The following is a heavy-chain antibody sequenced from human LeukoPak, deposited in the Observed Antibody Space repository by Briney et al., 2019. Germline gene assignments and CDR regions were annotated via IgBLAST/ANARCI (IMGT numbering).Heavy chain of an antibody. D-gene: IGHD2-2*01. J-gene: IGHJ5*02. CDR3: ARDVGVWYQLNWFDP. V-gene: IGHV3-30-3*01. CDR1: GFTFSSYA. Sequence: GGSPRLSCAASGFTFSSYAMHWVRQAPGKGLEWVAVISYDGSNKYYADSVKGRFTISRDNSKNTLYLQMNSLRAEYTAVYYCARDVGVWYQLNWFDPWGQGTLVTVSS. CDR2: ISYDGSNK.